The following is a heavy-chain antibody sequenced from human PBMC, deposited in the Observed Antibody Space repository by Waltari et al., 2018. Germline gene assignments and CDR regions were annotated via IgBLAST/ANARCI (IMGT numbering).Heavy chain of an antibody. Sequence: QVQLVQSGAEVKKPGASAKVSCKASGYTFTGYYMHWVRQAPGQGLEWMGRINPNSGGTNYAQKFQGRVTMTRDTSISTAYMELSRLRSDDTAVYYCARVPLAYQLLPTTGVDFDYWGQGTLVTVSS. CDR3: ARVPLAYQLLPTTGVDFDY. V-gene: IGHV1-2*06. CDR2: INPNSGGT. J-gene: IGHJ4*02. CDR1: GYTFTGYY. D-gene: IGHD2-2*01.